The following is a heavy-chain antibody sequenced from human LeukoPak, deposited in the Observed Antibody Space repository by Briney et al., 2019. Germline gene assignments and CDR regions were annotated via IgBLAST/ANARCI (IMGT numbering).Heavy chain of an antibody. V-gene: IGHV4-39*07. D-gene: IGHD6-13*01. CDR3: ARARHSSSWGAFDI. CDR2: IYYSGST. Sequence: SETLSLTCTVSGGSITSPTYYWAWIRQPPGKGLEWIGSIYYSGSTYYNPSLKSRVTISVDRSKNQFSLKLSSVTAADTAVYYCARARHSSSWGAFDIWGQGTMVTVSS. CDR1: GGSITSPTYY. J-gene: IGHJ3*02.